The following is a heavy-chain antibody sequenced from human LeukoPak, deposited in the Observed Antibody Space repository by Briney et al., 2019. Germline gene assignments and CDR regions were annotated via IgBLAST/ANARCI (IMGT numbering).Heavy chain of an antibody. CDR1: GYIFTTYA. CDR3: AREDGWSFDY. D-gene: IGHD6-19*01. J-gene: IGHJ4*02. CDR2: INTSTGNP. V-gene: IGHV7-4-1*02. Sequence: GASVKVSCKASGYIFTTYAMNWVRQAPGQGLEWMGWINTSTGNPTYAQGFTGRFVFSLDTSVSTTYLQIRSLKADDTAVYYCAREDGWSFDYWGQGSLVTVSS.